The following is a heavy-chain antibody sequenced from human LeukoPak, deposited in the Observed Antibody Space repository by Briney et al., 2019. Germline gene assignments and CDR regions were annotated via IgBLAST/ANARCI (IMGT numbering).Heavy chain of an antibody. D-gene: IGHD3-10*01. V-gene: IGHV3-21*01. J-gene: IGHJ4*02. CDR3: ARDPSLWGVKIGFDY. CDR2: ISSSSSYI. Sequence: GGSLRLSCAASGFTFSSYSMNWVRQAPGKGLEWVSSISSSSSYIYYADSVKGRFTISRDNAKNSLYLQMNSLRAEDTAVYYCARDPSLWGVKIGFDYWGQGTLVTVSS. CDR1: GFTFSSYS.